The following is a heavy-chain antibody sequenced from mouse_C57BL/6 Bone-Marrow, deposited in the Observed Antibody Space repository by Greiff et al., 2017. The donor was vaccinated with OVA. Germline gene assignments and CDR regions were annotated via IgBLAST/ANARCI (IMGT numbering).Heavy chain of an antibody. CDR2: IYPGGGYT. CDR1: GYTFTNYW. J-gene: IGHJ3*01. Sequence: VQLQQSGAELVRPGTSVKMSCKASGYTFTNYWIGWAKQRPGHGLEWIGDIYPGGGYTNYNEKFKGKATLTADKSSSTAYMPFSSLTSEDSSIYYCSRLVDDDDEAWFAYWGQGTLVTVSA. V-gene: IGHV1-63*01. D-gene: IGHD2-4*01. CDR3: SRLVDDDDEAWFAY.